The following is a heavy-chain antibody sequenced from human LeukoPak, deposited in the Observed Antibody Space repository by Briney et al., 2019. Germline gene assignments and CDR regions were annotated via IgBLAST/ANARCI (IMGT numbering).Heavy chain of an antibody. CDR3: AKDLNYDFWSGLGN. CDR2: VWFDGSNK. V-gene: IGHV3-30*02. J-gene: IGHJ4*02. Sequence: GGSLRLSCAASGFTFSSNGMHWVRQAPGKGLEWVAVVWFDGSNKYYADSVKGRFTISRDNSKNTLYLQMNSLRAEDTAVYYCAKDLNYDFWSGLGNWGQGTLVTVSS. D-gene: IGHD3-3*01. CDR1: GFTFSSNG.